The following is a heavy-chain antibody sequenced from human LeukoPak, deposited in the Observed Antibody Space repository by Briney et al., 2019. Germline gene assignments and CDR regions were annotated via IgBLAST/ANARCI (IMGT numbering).Heavy chain of an antibody. V-gene: IGHV1-2*02. CDR1: GYTFTGYY. J-gene: IGHJ5*02. CDR2: INPNSGGT. Sequence: ASVKVSCKGSGYTFTGYYMHWVRQAPGQGLEWMGWINPNSGGTNYAQKFQGRVTMTRDTSISTAYMELSRLRSDDTAVYYCAREGVVAAAECNWFDPWGQGTLVTVSS. D-gene: IGHD2-15*01. CDR3: AREGVVAAAECNWFDP.